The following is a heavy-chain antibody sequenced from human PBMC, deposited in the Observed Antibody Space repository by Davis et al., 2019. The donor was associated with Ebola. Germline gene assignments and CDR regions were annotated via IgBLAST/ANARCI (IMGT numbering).Heavy chain of an antibody. Sequence: LRLSCNVSGGSISSGDYYWSWIRQPPGKGLEWIAYMYYSGNTYYNPSLKSRVILSFDTSKNQFSLKLSSVTAADTAVYYCAREAGVVIFDYWGQGTLVTVSS. V-gene: IGHV4-30-4*08. J-gene: IGHJ4*02. CDR3: AREAGVVIFDY. CDR1: GGSISSGDYY. CDR2: MYYSGNT. D-gene: IGHD3-3*01.